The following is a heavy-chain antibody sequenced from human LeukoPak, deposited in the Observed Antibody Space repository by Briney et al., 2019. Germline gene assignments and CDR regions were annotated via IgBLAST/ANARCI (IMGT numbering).Heavy chain of an antibody. CDR3: ARVTSGSSYRPFDY. Sequence: GGSLRLSCAASGFTFSSYWMSWVRQAPGNGPEWVANIKEDDSEKNYVDSVKGRFTISRDSAKNSLYLQMNSLRAEDTAVYYCARVTSGSSYRPFDYSGQGTLVTVSS. J-gene: IGHJ4*02. CDR2: IKEDDSEK. D-gene: IGHD3-10*01. V-gene: IGHV3-7*01. CDR1: GFTFSSYW.